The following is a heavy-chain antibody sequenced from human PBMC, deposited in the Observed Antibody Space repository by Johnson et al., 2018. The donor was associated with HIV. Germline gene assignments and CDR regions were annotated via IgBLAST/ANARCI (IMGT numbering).Heavy chain of an antibody. Sequence: VQLVESGGGLIHPGGSLRLSCVASGFSVSDNYMSWVRQAPGEGLEWVSIIYSGGTVYYADSVKDRFTVSRDDSRNTVFLQMNSLRAEDTAVYYCARDGHSSTPRCAFDNWGQGTMVTVSS. D-gene: IGHD6-13*01. CDR3: ARDGHSSTPRCAFDN. CDR2: IYSGGTV. CDR1: GFSVSDNY. J-gene: IGHJ3*02. V-gene: IGHV3-53*01.